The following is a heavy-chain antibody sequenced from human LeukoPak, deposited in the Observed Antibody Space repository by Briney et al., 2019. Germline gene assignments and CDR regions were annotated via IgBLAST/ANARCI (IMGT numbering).Heavy chain of an antibody. CDR1: GGSFSGYY. CDR2: INHSGST. D-gene: IGHD2-2*01. J-gene: IGHJ6*03. CDR3: ARGMPYQLLHWLSYYYMDV. Sequence: PSETLSLTCAVYGGSFSGYYWSWIRQPPGKGLEWIGEINHSGSTNYNPSLKSRVTISVDTSKNQFSLKLSPVTAADTAVYYCARGMPYQLLHWLSYYYMDVWGKGTTVTVSS. V-gene: IGHV4-34*01.